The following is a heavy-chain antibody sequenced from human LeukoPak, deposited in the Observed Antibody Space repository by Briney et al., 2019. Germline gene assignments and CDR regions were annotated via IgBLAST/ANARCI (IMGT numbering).Heavy chain of an antibody. CDR2: ISGSGGYT. D-gene: IGHD5-12*01. V-gene: IGHV3-23*01. Sequence: SGGSLRLSCAASGFTFSSYAMNWVRQAPGKGLEWVSGISGSGGYTYYADSVKGRFTISRDNSKNTLYLQMNRLGDEDTAVYYCASGVVDNDAFDIWGQGTMVTVSS. CDR3: ASGVVDNDAFDI. J-gene: IGHJ3*02. CDR1: GFTFSSYA.